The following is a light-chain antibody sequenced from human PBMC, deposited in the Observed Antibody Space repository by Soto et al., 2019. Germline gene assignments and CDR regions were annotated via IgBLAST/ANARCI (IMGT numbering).Light chain of an antibody. J-gene: IGLJ2*01. CDR2: DGN. CDR1: SSDVGNYYV. CDR3: SANAGGSTLV. Sequence: QSALTQPASVSGSPGQSITISCTGTSSDVGNYYVVSWYQQHPDKAPKLMIYDGNKRPSGVSNRFSGSKSGNTASLTISGLQAEDEADYYCSANAGGSTLVFGGGTKLTVL. V-gene: IGLV2-23*01.